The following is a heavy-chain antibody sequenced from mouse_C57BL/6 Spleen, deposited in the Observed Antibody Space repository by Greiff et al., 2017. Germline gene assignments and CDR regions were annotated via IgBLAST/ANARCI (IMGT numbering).Heavy chain of an antibody. Sequence: QVQLQQSGAELVRPGASVKLSCKASGYTFTDYYINWVKQRPGQGLEWIARIYPGSGNTYYNEKFKGKDTLTAEKSSSTAYMQLSSLTSEDSAVYFCASTSYYFDYWGQGTTLTVSS. CDR3: ASTSYYFDY. J-gene: IGHJ2*01. CDR2: IYPGSGNT. CDR1: GYTFTDYY. V-gene: IGHV1-76*01.